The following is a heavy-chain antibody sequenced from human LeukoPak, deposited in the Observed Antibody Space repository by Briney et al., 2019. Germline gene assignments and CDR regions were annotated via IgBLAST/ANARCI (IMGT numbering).Heavy chain of an antibody. CDR1: GVSVYQYC. V-gene: IGHV4-59*02. CDR2: IYSTGSN. D-gene: IGHD1-1*01. Sequence: SETVTRLCPVSGVSVYQYCWTWARQPPGKGLEWIGYIYSTGSNSYKPSLGSRVTISLDTSKKQFSLKLNPVTAADTAVYYCARDNVDGDRYRDCFDPWGQGTMITVSS. CDR3: ARDNVDGDRYRDCFDP. J-gene: IGHJ5*01.